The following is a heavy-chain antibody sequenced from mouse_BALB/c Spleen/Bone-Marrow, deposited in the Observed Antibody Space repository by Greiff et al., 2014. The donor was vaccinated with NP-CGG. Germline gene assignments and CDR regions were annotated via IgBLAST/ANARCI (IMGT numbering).Heavy chain of an antibody. V-gene: IGHV2-9*02. CDR1: GFSLTSYG. CDR2: IKAGEST. CDR3: ARDGKGERRYYAMDY. Sequence: VMLVESGPGLVAPSQCLSITCTVSGFSLTSYGVHWVSQPPGKGLEWLGVIKAGESTNDNTAFMNRLSINKDNTKNQFFLKMNSLQTDDTAKYYGARDGKGERRYYAMDYWGQGTSVTVSS. J-gene: IGHJ4*01. D-gene: IGHD2-12*01.